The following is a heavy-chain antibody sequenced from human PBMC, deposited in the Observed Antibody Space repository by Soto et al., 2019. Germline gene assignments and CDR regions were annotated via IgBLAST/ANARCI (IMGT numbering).Heavy chain of an antibody. CDR1: GGSISSYY. Sequence: SETLSLTCTVSGGSISSYYWSWIRQPPGKGLEWIGYIYYSGSTNYNPSLKSRVTISVDTSKNQFSLKLSSVTAADTAVYYCARHRTIFDSSAPGYFDYWGQGTLVTVSS. V-gene: IGHV4-59*08. CDR3: ARHRTIFDSSAPGYFDY. J-gene: IGHJ4*02. CDR2: IYYSGST. D-gene: IGHD3-3*01.